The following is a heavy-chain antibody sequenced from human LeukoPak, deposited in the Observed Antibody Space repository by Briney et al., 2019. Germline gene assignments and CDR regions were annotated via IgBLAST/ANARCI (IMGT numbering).Heavy chain of an antibody. CDR1: GFTFSSYAM. V-gene: IGHV4-4*02. Sequence: GSLRLSCAASGFTFSSYAMSWVRQPPGKGLEWIGEIYHSGSTNYNPSLKSRVTISVDKSKNQFSLKLSSVTAADTAVYYCAREGRSSGLDYWGQGTLVTVSS. CDR3: AREGRSSGLDY. J-gene: IGHJ4*02. CDR2: IYHSGST. D-gene: IGHD3-22*01.